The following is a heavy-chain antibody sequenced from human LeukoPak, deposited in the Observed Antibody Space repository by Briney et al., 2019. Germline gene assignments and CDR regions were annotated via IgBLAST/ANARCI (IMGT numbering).Heavy chain of an antibody. CDR3: AREIGDIVVVPAATDYYYYYYMDV. Sequence: GGSLRLSCAASGFTFSDYYMSWIRQAPGKGLEWVSYISSSGSTIYYADSVKGRFTISRDNAKNSLYRQMNSLRAEDTAVYYCAREIGDIVVVPAATDYYYYYYMDVWGKGTTVTVSS. CDR2: ISSSGSTI. D-gene: IGHD2-2*01. J-gene: IGHJ6*03. V-gene: IGHV3-11*04. CDR1: GFTFSDYY.